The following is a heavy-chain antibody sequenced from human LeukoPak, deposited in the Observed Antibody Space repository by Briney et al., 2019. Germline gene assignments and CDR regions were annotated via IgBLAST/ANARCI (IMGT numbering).Heavy chain of an antibody. V-gene: IGHV1-69*04. Sequence: SVKVSCKASGGTFSSYAISWVRQAPGQGLEWMGRIIPILGIANYAQKFQGRVTITADKPTSTAYMELSSLRSEDTAVYYCASLGGSGSYYIPNFDYWGQGTLVTVSS. CDR2: IIPILGIA. J-gene: IGHJ4*02. D-gene: IGHD3-10*01. CDR1: GGTFSSYA. CDR3: ASLGGSGSYYIPNFDY.